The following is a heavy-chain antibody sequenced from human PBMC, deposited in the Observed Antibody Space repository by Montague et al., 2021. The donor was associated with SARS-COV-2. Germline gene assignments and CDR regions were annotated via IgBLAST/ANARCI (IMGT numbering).Heavy chain of an antibody. V-gene: IGHV3-53*04. CDR3: ARDLTYGSGWSYYYYGMDV. D-gene: IGHD3-10*01. CDR1: GFTVSSNY. Sequence: SLRLSCAASGFTVSSNYMSWVRQAPGKGLEWVSVIYSGGSTYYADSVKGRFTISGHNSKNTLYLQMNSLRAEDTAVYYCARDLTYGSGWSYYYYGMDVWGQGTTVTVSS. J-gene: IGHJ6*02. CDR2: IYSGGST.